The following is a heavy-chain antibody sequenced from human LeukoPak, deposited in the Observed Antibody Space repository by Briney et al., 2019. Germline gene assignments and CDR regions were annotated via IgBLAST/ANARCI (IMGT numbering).Heavy chain of an antibody. Sequence: SETLSLTCAVYGGSFSGYYWSWIRQPPGKGLEWIGGINHSGSTNYNPSLKSRVTISVDTSKNQFSLKLSSVTAADTAVYYCARGKGSYYHNWFDPWGQGTLVTVSS. J-gene: IGHJ5*02. V-gene: IGHV4-34*01. CDR3: ARGKGSYYHNWFDP. CDR2: INHSGST. CDR1: GGSFSGYY. D-gene: IGHD3-10*01.